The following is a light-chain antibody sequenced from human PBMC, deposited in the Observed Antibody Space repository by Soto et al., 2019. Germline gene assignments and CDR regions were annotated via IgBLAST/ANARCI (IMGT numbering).Light chain of an antibody. V-gene: IGKV2-24*01. CDR1: QSSVHSDGNTY. CDR2: KIS. Sequence: DIVMTQPPLSSPVTLGQPASISCRTSQSSVHSDGNTYVSWLQQRPGQPPRLLIYKISNRFSVVSDRFSGSGAGTDFTLKISRVEAEDVGVYYCMQATQFPWTFGQGTKVDIK. J-gene: IGKJ1*01. CDR3: MQATQFPWT.